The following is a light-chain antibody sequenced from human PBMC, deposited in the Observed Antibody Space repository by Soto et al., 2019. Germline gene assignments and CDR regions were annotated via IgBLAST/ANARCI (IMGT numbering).Light chain of an antibody. J-gene: IGLJ3*02. Sequence: QSVLTQPPSASGTPGQRVTISCSGSSSNIGSNTVNWYQQLPGAAPKLLVYSSNLRPSGVPGRFSGSKSGTSASLAISGLQSEDESDYYCAAWDGSLNGVVFGGGTKLTVL. CDR3: AAWDGSLNGVV. V-gene: IGLV1-44*01. CDR1: SSNIGSNT. CDR2: SSN.